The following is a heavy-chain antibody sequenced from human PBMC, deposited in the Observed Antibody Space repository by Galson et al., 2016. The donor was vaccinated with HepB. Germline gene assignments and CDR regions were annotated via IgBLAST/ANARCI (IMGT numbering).Heavy chain of an antibody. CDR3: VQGSTAPAV. D-gene: IGHD1-26*01. Sequence: SLRLSCAASGFTFPNYGMTWVRQAPGKGLEVVSSIGRSGDSRDYADPGKGRFTISRDNSKNTLSLQMKRRKSDDTAIYYCVQGSTAPAVWGKGTTVTVSP. CDR2: IGRSGDSR. CDR1: GFTFPNYG. J-gene: IGHJ6*04. V-gene: IGHV3-23*01.